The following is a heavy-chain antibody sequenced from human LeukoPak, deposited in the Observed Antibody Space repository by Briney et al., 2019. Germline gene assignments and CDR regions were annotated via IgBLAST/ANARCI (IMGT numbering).Heavy chain of an antibody. Sequence: GGSLRLSCAASGFTFSSYAMLWVRQAPGKGLEWVAVISYDGSNKYYADSVKGRFTISRDNSKNTLYLQMNSLRAEDTAVYYCALPLVGATTSNPYYYYYYMDVWGKGTTVTVFS. CDR1: GFTFSSYA. CDR2: ISYDGSNK. CDR3: ALPLVGATTSNPYYYYYYMDV. J-gene: IGHJ6*03. V-gene: IGHV3-30-3*01. D-gene: IGHD1-26*01.